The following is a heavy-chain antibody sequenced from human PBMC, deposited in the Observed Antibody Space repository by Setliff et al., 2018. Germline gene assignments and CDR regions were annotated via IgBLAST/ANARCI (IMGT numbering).Heavy chain of an antibody. Sequence: GASVEVSCKVSGGAFTSHGVSWVRQARGQGLEWMGGIIPLSDITSYAQTLQVRVTITADKSTNTVNMELSSLRSEDTAVYYCSRVGFRGVMSAYFDFWGQGTQVTVSS. J-gene: IGHJ4*02. CDR3: SRVGFRGVMSAYFDF. CDR1: GGAFTSHG. D-gene: IGHD3-10*01. CDR2: IIPLSDIT. V-gene: IGHV1-69*10.